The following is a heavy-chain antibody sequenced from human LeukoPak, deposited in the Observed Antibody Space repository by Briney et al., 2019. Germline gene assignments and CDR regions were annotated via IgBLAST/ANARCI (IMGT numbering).Heavy chain of an antibody. D-gene: IGHD2-15*01. CDR1: AVTFSSCS. Sequence: GGSLRLSCTVSAVTFSSCSMNWVRQAPGKGLEWVSSISSSGSYIYYADSVKCRFTISRDNAKHSLYLQMNSLRAEDTAVYYCARDREPYCTGGTCYSTGDYWGQGTLVTVSS. CDR3: ARDREPYCTGGTCYSTGDY. V-gene: IGHV3-21*06. CDR2: ISSSGSYI. J-gene: IGHJ4*02.